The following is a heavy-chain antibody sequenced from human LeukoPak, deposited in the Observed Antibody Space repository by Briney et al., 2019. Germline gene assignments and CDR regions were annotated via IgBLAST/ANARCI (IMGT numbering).Heavy chain of an antibody. CDR3: ARNLAMTGDFDN. CDR2: MNPNSGNT. V-gene: IGHV1-8*01. D-gene: IGHD2-2*01. J-gene: IGHJ4*02. Sequence: ASVKVSCTASGYTFTSYDINWVRQATGQGLGWMGWMNPNSGNTGYAQKFQGRVTMTRDTSISTAYMELRSLRSEDTAVYYCARNLAMTGDFDNWGQGTLVTVSS. CDR1: GYTFTSYD.